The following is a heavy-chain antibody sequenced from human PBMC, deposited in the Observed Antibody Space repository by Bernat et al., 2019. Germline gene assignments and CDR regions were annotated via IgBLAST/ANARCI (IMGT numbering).Heavy chain of an antibody. V-gene: IGHV3-23*04. Sequence: EVQLVESGGGLVQPGGSLRLSCAASGFTFSSYAMSWVRQAPGKGLEWVSAISGSGGSTYYADSVKGRFTISRDNSKNTLYLQMNSLRAEDTAVYYFAKGGRRYSGYDYSFYYYYMDVWGKGTTVTVSS. CDR2: ISGSGGST. D-gene: IGHD5-12*01. CDR3: AKGGRRYSGYDYSFYYYYMDV. CDR1: GFTFSSYA. J-gene: IGHJ6*03.